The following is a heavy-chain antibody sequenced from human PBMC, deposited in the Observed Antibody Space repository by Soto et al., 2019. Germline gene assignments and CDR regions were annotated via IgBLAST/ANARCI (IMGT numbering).Heavy chain of an antibody. V-gene: IGHV3-53*01. D-gene: IGHD1-26*01. CDR1: GFIVSSNY. J-gene: IGHJ4*02. CDR2: FYSGGST. CDR3: ATRVAATGRYYFDY. Sequence: PGGSLRLSCAASGFIVSSNYMSWVRQAPGKGLEWVSVFYSGGSTYYADSVKGRFTISRDNSKNTLYLQMNSLRAEDTAVYYCATRVAATGRYYFDYWGQGTLVTVSS.